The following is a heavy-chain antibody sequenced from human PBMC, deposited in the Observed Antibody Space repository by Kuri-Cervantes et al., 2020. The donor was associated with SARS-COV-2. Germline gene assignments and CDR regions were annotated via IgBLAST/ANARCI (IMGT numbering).Heavy chain of an antibody. J-gene: IGHJ6*02. Sequence: SETLSLTCTVSGGSISSYYWGWIRQPPGKGLEWIGSIYHSGSTYYNPSLKSRVTISVDTSKNQFSLKLSSVTAADTAVYYCARDALGSSWSLYYYYGMDVWGQGTTVTVSS. CDR2: IYHSGST. D-gene: IGHD6-13*01. CDR1: GGSISSYY. V-gene: IGHV4-38-2*02. CDR3: ARDALGSSWSLYYYYGMDV.